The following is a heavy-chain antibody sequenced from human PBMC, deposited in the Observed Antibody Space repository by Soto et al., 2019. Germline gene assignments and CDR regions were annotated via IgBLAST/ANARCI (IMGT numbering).Heavy chain of an antibody. Sequence: GGSLRLSCAASGFTFSAYDMHWVRQTTGKGLEWVSAIGAADDPYYLGSVKGRFTISRENAKNSLYLQMNSLRAEDTAVYYCARAYSGRLPRRADYYFAMDVWGQGTTVTVSS. CDR2: IGAADDP. CDR1: GFTFSAYD. CDR3: ARAYSGRLPRRADYYFAMDV. J-gene: IGHJ6*02. D-gene: IGHD2-15*01. V-gene: IGHV3-13*05.